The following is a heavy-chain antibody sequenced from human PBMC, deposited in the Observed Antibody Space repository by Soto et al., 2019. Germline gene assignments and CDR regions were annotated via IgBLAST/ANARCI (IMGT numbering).Heavy chain of an antibody. CDR1: GFTFSSYA. V-gene: IGHV3-23*01. J-gene: IGHJ4*02. D-gene: IGHD1-26*01. CDR2: ISGSGGST. Sequence: EVRLLESGGGLVQPGGSLRLSCAASGFTFSSYAMRWVRQARVKGLEWVSAISGSGGSTYYADSVKGRFTISRDNSKNTLYLQMNSLRAEDTAVYYCARRGSGSYYDYWGQGTLVTVSS. CDR3: ARRGSGSYYDY.